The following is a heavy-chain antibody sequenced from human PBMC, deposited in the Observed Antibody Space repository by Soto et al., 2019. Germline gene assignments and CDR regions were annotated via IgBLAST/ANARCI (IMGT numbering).Heavy chain of an antibody. CDR1: GFTFSDYY. CDR2: ISSSSSYT. CDR3: ARGGETTMVRGVITSWFDP. D-gene: IGHD3-10*01. J-gene: IGHJ5*02. Sequence: QVQLVESGGGLVKPGGSLRLSCAASGFTFSDYYMSWIRQAPGKGLEWVSYISSSSSYTNYADSVKGRFTISRDNAKKALDXQMNSLTADDTAVYYWARGGETTMVRGVITSWFDPWGQGTLVTVSS. V-gene: IGHV3-11*05.